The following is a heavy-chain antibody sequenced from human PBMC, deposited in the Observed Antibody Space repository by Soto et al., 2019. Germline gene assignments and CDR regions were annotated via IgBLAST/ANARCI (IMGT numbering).Heavy chain of an antibody. CDR1: GFSFSGYP. CDR3: PLPSGSYYPY. CDR2: ISFDGTNK. V-gene: IGHV3-30-3*01. J-gene: IGHJ4*02. Sequence: QVQLVESGGGVVQPGRSLRLSCAASGFSFSGYPMHWVRQTPGKGLEWVALISFDGTNKYYADSVKGRFTISRDNSRNTLFLQMNSLRADDTSLYYCPLPSGSYYPYWGQGTLVTVSS. D-gene: IGHD1-26*01.